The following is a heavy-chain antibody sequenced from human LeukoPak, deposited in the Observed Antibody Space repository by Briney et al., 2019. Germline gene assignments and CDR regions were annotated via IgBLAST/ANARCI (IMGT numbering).Heavy chain of an antibody. D-gene: IGHD3-9*01. V-gene: IGHV1-2*02. CDR3: ARSPHILTGENFDY. Sequence: ASVKVSCKASAYTFTGYYMHWVRQAPGQGLEWMGWINLKSGGTNYAQKFQGRVTMTRDTSISTAYMELSRLRSDDTAVYYCARSPHILTGENFDYWGQGTLVTVSS. J-gene: IGHJ4*02. CDR2: INLKSGGT. CDR1: AYTFTGYY.